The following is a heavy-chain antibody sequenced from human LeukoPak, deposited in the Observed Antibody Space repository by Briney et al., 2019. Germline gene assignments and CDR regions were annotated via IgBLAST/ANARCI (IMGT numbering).Heavy chain of an antibody. V-gene: IGHV3-9*01. CDR2: ISWNSGSI. Sequence: PGRSLRLSCAASGFTFDDYAMHWVRQAPGKGLEWVSGISWNSGSIGYADSVKGRFTISRDNAKNSLYLQMNSLRAEDTALYYCAKDHGYSYGSDAFDIWGQGTMVTVSS. J-gene: IGHJ3*02. CDR1: GFTFDDYA. CDR3: AKDHGYSYGSDAFDI. D-gene: IGHD5-18*01.